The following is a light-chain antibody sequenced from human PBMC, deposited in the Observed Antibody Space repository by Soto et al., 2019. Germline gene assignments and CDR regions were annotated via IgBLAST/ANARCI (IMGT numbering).Light chain of an antibody. CDR1: QSVXXX. CDR2: GAS. CDR3: XXXNNWXYT. V-gene: IGKV3-15*01. Sequence: EVVMXQSPANLXXSPGEXATLSCRASQSVXXXLAWYQQKPGQAPRLLIYGASTRATGIPASFSGSGSGTEFTLTXXXLXXXDXXXXXXXXXNNWXYTFGQGTKLEIK. J-gene: IGKJ2*01.